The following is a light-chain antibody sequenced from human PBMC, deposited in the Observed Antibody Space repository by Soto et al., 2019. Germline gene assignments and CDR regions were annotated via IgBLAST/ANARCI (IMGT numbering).Light chain of an antibody. V-gene: IGLV2-14*03. J-gene: IGLJ3*02. CDR2: DVT. Sequence: QSALTQPASVSGSPGQSITISCTGTSSDIGVYNFVSWYQQHPGKAPKLMIYDVTNRPPGLSDRFSGSKSGTTASLTISGGQAEGEADYYCSSYTTSSTLVFGGGTKLTVL. CDR3: SSYTTSSTLV. CDR1: SSDIGVYNF.